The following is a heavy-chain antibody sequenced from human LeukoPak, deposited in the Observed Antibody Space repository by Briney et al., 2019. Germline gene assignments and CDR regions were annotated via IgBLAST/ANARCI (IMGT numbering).Heavy chain of an antibody. CDR3: ARDLGQTTMTPLDY. V-gene: IGHV3-33*01. D-gene: IGHD3-22*01. CDR1: GFTFSSYG. J-gene: IGHJ4*02. CDR2: IWYDGSNK. Sequence: GGSLRLSCAASGFTFSSYGMHWVRQAPGKGLEWVAVIWYDGSNKYYADSVKGRFTISRDNSKNTLYLQMNSLRAEDTAVYYCARDLGQTTMTPLDYWGQGTLVTVSS.